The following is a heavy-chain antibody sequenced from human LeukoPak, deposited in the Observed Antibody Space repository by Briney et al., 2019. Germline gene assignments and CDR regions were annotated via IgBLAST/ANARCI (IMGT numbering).Heavy chain of an antibody. J-gene: IGHJ4*02. CDR2: IDYSGGAT. Sequence: SXRLXXXXSXFTFSSYSMNWVRQXPGXGLEWVSGIDYSGGATNYADSVQGRFTVSRDNSKNTLYLQMNNLRAEDTAVYYCATTRVCGGVLLRPSCLYFEDWGQGALVTVSS. CDR3: ATTRVCGGVLLRPSCLYFED. CDR1: XFTFSSYS. V-gene: IGHV3-23*01. D-gene: IGHD3-10*01.